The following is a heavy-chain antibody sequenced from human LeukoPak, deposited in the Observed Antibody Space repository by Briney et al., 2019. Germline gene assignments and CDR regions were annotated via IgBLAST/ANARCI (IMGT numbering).Heavy chain of an antibody. CDR3: AKGLRSSSLQPGMDV. Sequence: PGGSLILSCVASGFTFSSYAMSWVRQAPGKGLGWVSGVSGSGGSTYYADSVKGRFTNSRDKSENTLYLQMNSLRAEDTAVYYCAKGLRSSSLQPGMDVWGQGTTVTVSS. CDR1: GFTFSSYA. CDR2: VSGSGGST. D-gene: IGHD6-13*01. J-gene: IGHJ6*02. V-gene: IGHV3-23*01.